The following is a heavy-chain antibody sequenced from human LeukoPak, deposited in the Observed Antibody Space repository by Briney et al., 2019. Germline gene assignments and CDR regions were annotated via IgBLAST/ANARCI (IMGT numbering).Heavy chain of an antibody. J-gene: IGHJ4*02. D-gene: IGHD2-2*01. CDR2: IWYDGSNK. CDR3: AREGDIVVVPAASPLFDY. V-gene: IGHV3-33*01. Sequence: GGSLRLSCAASGFTFSSYGMHWVRQSPGKGLEWVAVIWYDGSNKYYADSVKGRLTISRDNSKNTLYLQMNSLRAEDTAVYYCAREGDIVVVPAASPLFDYWGQGTLVTVSS. CDR1: GFTFSSYG.